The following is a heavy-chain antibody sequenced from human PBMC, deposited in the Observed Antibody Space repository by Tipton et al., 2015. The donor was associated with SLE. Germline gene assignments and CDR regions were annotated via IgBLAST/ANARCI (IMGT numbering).Heavy chain of an antibody. CDR2: INPNSGGT. V-gene: IGHV1-2*02. CDR3: ARDAAVAGSGAFDI. D-gene: IGHD6-19*01. Sequence: QLVQSGAEVKKPGASVKVSCKASGYTFTGYYMHWVRQAPGQGLEWMGWINPNSGGTNYAQKFQGRVTMTRDTSISTAYMVLSRLRSDDTAVYYCARDAAVAGSGAFDIWGQGTMVTVSS. J-gene: IGHJ3*02. CDR1: GYTFTGYY.